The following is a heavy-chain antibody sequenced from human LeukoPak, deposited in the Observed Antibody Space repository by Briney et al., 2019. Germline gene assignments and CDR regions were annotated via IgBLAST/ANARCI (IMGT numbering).Heavy chain of an antibody. CDR1: GGSFSGYY. CDR2: INHSGST. CDR3: ANYHDSSTFL. D-gene: IGHD3-22*01. J-gene: IGHJ4*02. Sequence: PSETLSLTCAVYGGSFSGYYWSWIRQPPGKGLEWIGEINHSGSTNYNPSLKSRVTISVDTSKNQFSLKLSSVTAADTAVYYCANYHDSSTFLWGQGTLVTVSS. V-gene: IGHV4-34*01.